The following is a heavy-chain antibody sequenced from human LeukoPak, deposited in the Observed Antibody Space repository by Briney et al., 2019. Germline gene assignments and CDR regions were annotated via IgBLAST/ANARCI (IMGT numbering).Heavy chain of an antibody. D-gene: IGHD3-10*01. CDR1: GGSISSSSYY. CDR3: ASEYQRITMVRGVIWDEGY. CDR2: IYYSGSF. Sequence: SETLSLTCTVSGGSISSSSYYWGWIRQSPGTGLEWIGSIYYSGSFYYNPSLKSRVTISVDTSKNQFSLKLSSVTAADTAVYYCASEYQRITMVRGVIWDEGYWGQGTLVTVSS. V-gene: IGHV4-39*01. J-gene: IGHJ4*02.